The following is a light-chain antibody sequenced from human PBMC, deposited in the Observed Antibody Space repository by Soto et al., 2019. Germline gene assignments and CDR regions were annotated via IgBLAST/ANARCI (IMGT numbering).Light chain of an antibody. CDR2: GNS. J-gene: IGLJ1*01. V-gene: IGLV1-40*01. CDR3: QSYDSSLSGGV. Sequence: QSVLTQPPSVSGAPGQRVTISCTGSSSNIGTGYDIHWYQQLPGTAPKLPIYGNSNRPSGVPDRFSGSKSGTSASLAITGLQAEDGADYYCQSYDSSLSGGVFGTGTKLTVL. CDR1: SSNIGTGYD.